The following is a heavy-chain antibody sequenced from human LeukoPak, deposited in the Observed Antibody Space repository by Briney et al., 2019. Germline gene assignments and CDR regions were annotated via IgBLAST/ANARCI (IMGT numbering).Heavy chain of an antibody. J-gene: IGHJ6*02. V-gene: IGHV3-30-3*01. D-gene: IGHD4-17*01. CDR1: GFTFSSYP. CDR3: ARGFPYDDPTEGYYYLMDV. CDR2: ISYDGSNK. Sequence: PGRSLRLSCAASGFTFSSYPMHWVRQAPGKGLEWVSDISYDGSNKYYADSVKGRFTISRDNSKNMFYVQINSLRPEDTAVYYCARGFPYDDPTEGYYYLMDVWGQGTTVTVSS.